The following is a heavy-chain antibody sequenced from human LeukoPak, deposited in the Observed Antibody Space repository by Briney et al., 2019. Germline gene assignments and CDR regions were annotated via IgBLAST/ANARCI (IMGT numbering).Heavy chain of an antibody. Sequence: GASVKVSCKACVYTFTSYYMHWARRARGQGLEWMGIINPSGGSTSYAQKFQGRVTIPRHTPTRTVYMELSSLRSEGTAVYCGVLNWIKTSGVTLYVFHIWGRGTMVSVS. CDR2: INPSGGST. CDR3: VLNWIKTSGVTLYVFHI. J-gene: IGHJ3*02. CDR1: VYTFTSYY. V-gene: IGHV1-46*01. D-gene: IGHD1/OR15-1a*01.